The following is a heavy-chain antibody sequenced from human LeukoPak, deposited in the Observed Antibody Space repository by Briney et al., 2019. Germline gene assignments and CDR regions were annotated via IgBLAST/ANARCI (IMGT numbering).Heavy chain of an antibody. D-gene: IGHD1-26*01. CDR2: IYYSGST. CDR1: GGSISSYY. V-gene: IGHV4-59*12. J-gene: IGHJ4*02. CDR3: AREYVRGSQLVY. Sequence: SETLSLTCTVSGGSISSYYWSWIRQPPGKGLEWIGYIYYSGSTNYNPSLKSRVTISVDTSKNQFSLQLNSVTPEDTAVYYCAREYVRGSQLVYWGQGTLVTVSS.